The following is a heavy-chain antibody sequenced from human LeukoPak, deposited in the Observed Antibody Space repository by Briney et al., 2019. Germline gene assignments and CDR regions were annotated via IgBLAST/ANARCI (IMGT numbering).Heavy chain of an antibody. V-gene: IGHV4-39*01. CDR2: IYYSGST. D-gene: IGHD6-13*01. Sequence: SETLSLTCTVSGGSISSTSYYWGWIRQPPGKGLEWIGNIYYSGSTYYNPSLKSRVTISVDTSKNQFSLKLSSVTAADTAVYYCATIAAAANYPFDYWGQGILVTVSS. CDR3: ATIAAAANYPFDY. J-gene: IGHJ4*02. CDR1: GGSISSTSYY.